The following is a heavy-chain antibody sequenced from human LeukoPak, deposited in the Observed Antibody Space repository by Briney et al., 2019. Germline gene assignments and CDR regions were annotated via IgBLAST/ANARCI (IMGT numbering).Heavy chain of an antibody. V-gene: IGHV4-59*08. J-gene: IGHJ4*02. CDR3: AGPPRPAMIGWYLY. Sequence: PSETLSLTCSVSGGSISRYYWGWIRQPPGKGLEWIGYIYNSGTTNYNPSLKSRVTMSVDTSKNQISLKLSSVTAADAAMYYCAGPPRPAMIGWYLYWGQGSL. CDR2: IYNSGTT. CDR1: GGSISRYY. D-gene: IGHD6-19*01.